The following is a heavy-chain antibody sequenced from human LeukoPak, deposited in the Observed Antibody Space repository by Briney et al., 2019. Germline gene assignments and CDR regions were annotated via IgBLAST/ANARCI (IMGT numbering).Heavy chain of an antibody. CDR2: IYTSGST. J-gene: IGHJ4*02. Sequence: SETLSLTCTVSGGSISSSSYYWGWIRQPAGKGLEWIGRIYTSGSTNYNPSLKSRVTISVDTSKNQFSLKLSSVTAADTAVYYCARDRSYYGSGSLPDYWGQGTLVTVSS. CDR1: GGSISSSSYY. V-gene: IGHV4-61*02. CDR3: ARDRSYYGSGSLPDY. D-gene: IGHD3-10*01.